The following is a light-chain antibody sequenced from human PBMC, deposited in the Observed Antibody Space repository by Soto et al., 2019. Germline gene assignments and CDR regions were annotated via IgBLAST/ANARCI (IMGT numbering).Light chain of an antibody. Sequence: EIVLTQSPATLSLSPGERATLSCRASQSVRTSLAWYQQKPGQAPRLLIYAASNRATGIPARFSGSGSGTDFTLTISSLEPEGSAVYYCQQRSDWPPSLTFGGGTKVEIK. CDR3: QQRSDWPPSLT. J-gene: IGKJ4*01. CDR2: AAS. V-gene: IGKV3-11*01. CDR1: QSVRTS.